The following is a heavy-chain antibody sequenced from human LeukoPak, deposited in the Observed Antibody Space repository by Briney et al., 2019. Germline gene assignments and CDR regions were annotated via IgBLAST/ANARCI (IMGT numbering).Heavy chain of an antibody. CDR2: IYPGDSDT. J-gene: IGHJ3*02. CDR1: GYNFTRHW. D-gene: IGHD3-3*01. V-gene: IGHV5-51*01. CDR3: ATYYYSYDFWSGHTVDI. Sequence: GESLKISCKGSGYNFTRHWIGWVRQMPGKGLEWMGIIYPGDSDTRYSPSFQGQVTISADKSISTAYLQWSSLKASDTAMYYCATYYYSYDFWSGHTVDIWGQGTMVTVSS.